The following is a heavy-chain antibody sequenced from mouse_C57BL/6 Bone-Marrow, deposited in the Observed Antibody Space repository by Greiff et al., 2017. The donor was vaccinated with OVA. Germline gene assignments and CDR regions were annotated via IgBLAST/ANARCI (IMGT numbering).Heavy chain of an antibody. J-gene: IGHJ2*01. D-gene: IGHD1-1*01. V-gene: IGHV1-63*01. CDR3: ARRNYGSTFDY. CDR2: IYPGGGYT. CDR1: GYTFTNYW. Sequence: VKLQESGAELVRPGTSVKMSCKASGYTFTNYWIGWAKQRPGHGLEWIGDIYPGGGYTNYNEKFKGKATLTADKSSSTAYMQFSSLTSEDSAIYYCARRNYGSTFDYWGQGTTLTVSS.